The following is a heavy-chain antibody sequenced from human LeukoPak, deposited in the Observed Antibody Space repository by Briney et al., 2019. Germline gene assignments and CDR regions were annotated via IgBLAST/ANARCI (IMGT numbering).Heavy chain of an antibody. D-gene: IGHD3-9*01. Sequence: GGSLRLSCAASGFTFSSYGVHWVRQAPGKGLEWVAVIWYDGSNKYYADSVNGRFTISRDNSKNTLYLQMNSLRAEDTAVYYCAKDLGLLRYFDWLLDYWGQGTLVTVSS. CDR3: AKDLGLLRYFDWLLDY. J-gene: IGHJ4*02. CDR1: GFTFSSYG. CDR2: IWYDGSNK. V-gene: IGHV3-33*06.